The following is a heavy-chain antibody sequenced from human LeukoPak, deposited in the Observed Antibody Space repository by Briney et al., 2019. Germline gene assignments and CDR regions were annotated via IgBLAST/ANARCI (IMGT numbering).Heavy chain of an antibody. D-gene: IGHD6-19*01. V-gene: IGHV4-34*01. J-gene: IGHJ4*02. Sequence: SETLSLTCAVYGGSFSGYYWSWIRQPPGMGLEWIGEINHSGSTNYNPSLKSRVTISVDTSKNQFSLKLSSVTAADTAVYYCARGGGVAGTFDFDYWGQGTLVTVSS. CDR3: ARGGGVAGTFDFDY. CDR2: INHSGST. CDR1: GGSFSGYY.